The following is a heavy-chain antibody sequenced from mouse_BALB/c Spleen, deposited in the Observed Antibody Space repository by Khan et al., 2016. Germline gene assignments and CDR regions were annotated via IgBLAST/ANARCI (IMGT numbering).Heavy chain of an antibody. CDR3: EIYGNYEGFAY. CDR1: GYSITSGYY. D-gene: IGHD2-1*01. J-gene: IGHJ3*01. Sequence: EVQLQESGPGLVKPSQSLSLTCSVSGYSITSGYYWNWIRQFPGNKLEWVGYIRYDGSNNYNPSLKNRISITRDTSKNQFFLKLNSVTTEDTATCYCEIYGNYEGFAYWGQGTLVTVSA. CDR2: IRYDGSN. V-gene: IGHV3-6*02.